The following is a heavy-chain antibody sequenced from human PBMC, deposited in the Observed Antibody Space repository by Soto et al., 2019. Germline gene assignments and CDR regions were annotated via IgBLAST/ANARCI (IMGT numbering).Heavy chain of an antibody. D-gene: IGHD6-13*01. Sequence: QVQLQQSGPGLVKPSQTLSLTCAISWDSVSSNSATWDWIMQSPSRGLEWLGRTYYRSKWSYDYAVSVQSLITISPDTAKNQFSLHLNSVTPEDTAVYYCARLIGNSWFPEWGQGTLVTVSS. V-gene: IGHV6-1*01. J-gene: IGHJ4*02. CDR1: WDSVSSNSAT. CDR3: ARLIGNSWFPE. CDR2: TYYRSKWSY.